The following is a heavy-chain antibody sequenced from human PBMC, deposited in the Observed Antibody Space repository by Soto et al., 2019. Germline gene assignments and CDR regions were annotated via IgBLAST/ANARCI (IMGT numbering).Heavy chain of an antibody. CDR1: GGSISTTNW. J-gene: IGHJ5*02. D-gene: IGHD2-2*01. CDR3: TRDTYIPPTT. CDR2: IYHTGST. Sequence: SETLSLTCAVSGGSISTTNWWSWVRHPPGKGLEWIGEIYHTGSTNYNPSLKSRVTISVDKSKNQRSLKLSSVTAADTAVYYCTRDTYIPPTTWGQGTLGTVSS. V-gene: IGHV4-4*02.